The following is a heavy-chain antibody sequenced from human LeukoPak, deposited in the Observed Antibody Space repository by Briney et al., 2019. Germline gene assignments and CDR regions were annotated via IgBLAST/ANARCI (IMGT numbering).Heavy chain of an antibody. D-gene: IGHD4-23*01. V-gene: IGHV4-39*07. CDR2: IYYSGST. J-gene: IGHJ4*02. CDR3: SLSYGGTFDY. CDR1: GGSISSSSYY. Sequence: SETLSLTCTVSGGSISSSSYYWGWIRQPPGKGLEWIGSIYYSGSTYYNPSLKSRVTISVDTSKNQFSLKLSSVTAADTAVYYCSLSYGGTFDYWGQGTLVTVSS.